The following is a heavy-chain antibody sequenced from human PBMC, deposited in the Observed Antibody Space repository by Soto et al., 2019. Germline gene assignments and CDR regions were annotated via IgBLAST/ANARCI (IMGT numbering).Heavy chain of an antibody. CDR2: ISYDGSNK. D-gene: IGHD1-26*01. J-gene: IGHJ6*02. V-gene: IGHV3-30*18. CDR3: AKALVGATEDYYFYYGMDV. CDR1: GFTFGTYG. Sequence: QVQLVESGGGVVQPGRSLRLSCAASGFTFGTYGMHWVRQAPGKGLEWVAVISYDGSNKYYADSVKGRFTISRDSSKNTLYLQMNSLRPEDTAVYYCAKALVGATEDYYFYYGMDVWGQGTTVTVSS.